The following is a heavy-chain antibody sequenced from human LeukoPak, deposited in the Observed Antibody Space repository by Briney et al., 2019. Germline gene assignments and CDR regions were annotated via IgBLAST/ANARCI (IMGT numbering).Heavy chain of an antibody. Sequence: GGFLRLSCAASGFTFSSYAMSWVRQAPGKGLEWVSAISGSGGSTYYADSVKGRFTISRDNSKNTLYLQMNSLRAEDTAVYYCAKDQIQLVSAAFDIWGQGTMVTVSP. CDR3: AKDQIQLVSAAFDI. V-gene: IGHV3-23*01. J-gene: IGHJ3*02. CDR1: GFTFSSYA. D-gene: IGHD5-24*01. CDR2: ISGSGGST.